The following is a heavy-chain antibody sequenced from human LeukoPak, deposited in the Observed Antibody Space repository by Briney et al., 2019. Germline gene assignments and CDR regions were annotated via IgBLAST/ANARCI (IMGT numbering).Heavy chain of an antibody. CDR3: AREPIEYSSSALDY. Sequence: GGSLRLSCAASGFTFSSYEMNWVRQAPGKGLEWVSYISSSGSTIYYADSVKGRFTFSRDNAKNSLYLQMDSLRAEDTAVYYCAREPIEYSSSALDYWGQGTLVTVSS. CDR2: ISSSGSTI. D-gene: IGHD6-6*01. V-gene: IGHV3-48*03. CDR1: GFTFSSYE. J-gene: IGHJ4*02.